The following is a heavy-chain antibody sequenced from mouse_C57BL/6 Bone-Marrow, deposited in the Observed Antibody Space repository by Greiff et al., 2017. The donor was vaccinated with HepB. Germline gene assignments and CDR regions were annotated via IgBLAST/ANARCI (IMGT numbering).Heavy chain of an antibody. D-gene: IGHD2-5*01. V-gene: IGHV3-3*01. CDR3: ARALYSNYAMDY. Sequence: VQLKQSGPSLVRPSQTLSLTCTVTGFSINSDCYWIWIRQFPGNKLEYIGYTFYSGITYYNPSLESRTYITRDTSKNQFSLKLSSVTTEDTATYYCARALYSNYAMDYWGQGTSVTVSS. CDR2: TFYSGIT. J-gene: IGHJ4*01. CDR1: GFSINSDCY.